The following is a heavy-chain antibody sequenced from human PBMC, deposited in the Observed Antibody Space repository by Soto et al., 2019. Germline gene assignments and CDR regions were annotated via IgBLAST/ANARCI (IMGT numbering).Heavy chain of an antibody. D-gene: IGHD5-12*01. J-gene: IGHJ4*02. CDR3: ARADGYNRVRLFDY. Sequence: QLQLQESGPGLVKPSETLSLTCTVSGGSISSSSYYCGWIRQPPGKGLEWIGSIYYSGSTYYNPSLKSRVTISVDTSKNQFSLKLSSVTAADTAVYYCARADGYNRVRLFDYWGQGTLVTVSS. CDR1: GGSISSSSYY. V-gene: IGHV4-39*01. CDR2: IYYSGST.